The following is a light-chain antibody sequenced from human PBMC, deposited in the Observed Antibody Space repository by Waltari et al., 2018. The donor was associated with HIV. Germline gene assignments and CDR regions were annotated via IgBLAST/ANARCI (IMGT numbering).Light chain of an antibody. V-gene: IGLV2-14*03. CDR1: SGDVGGYNF. Sequence: QSALTQPASVSGSPGQSITISCPGTSGDVGGYNFFPWYQQHPGKAPKLIIYNVNTRPSGVSIRFSGSRSANTAALTISGLQAEDEADYFCSSYTSSGPRYVLFGGGTRLTVL. J-gene: IGLJ2*01. CDR2: NVN. CDR3: SSYTSSGPRYVL.